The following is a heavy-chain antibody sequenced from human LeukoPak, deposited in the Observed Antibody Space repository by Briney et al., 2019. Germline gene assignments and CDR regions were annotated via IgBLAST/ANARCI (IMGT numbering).Heavy chain of an antibody. CDR1: VGSISSYY. Sequence: SETLSLTCTVSVGSISSYYSCWIRQPPGGGLEWIGYIYYSGITTYNPSLKSRVTISVDTSKNQLSRNLSSVTAAATAGHYFAGSKYGDYAWVYWGQGTLVTVSS. J-gene: IGHJ4*02. V-gene: IGHV4-59*08. CDR2: IYYSGIT. CDR3: AGSKYGDYAWVY. D-gene: IGHD4-17*01.